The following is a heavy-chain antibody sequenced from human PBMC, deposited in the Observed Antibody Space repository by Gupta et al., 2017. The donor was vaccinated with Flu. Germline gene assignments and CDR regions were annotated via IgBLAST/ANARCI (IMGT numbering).Heavy chain of an antibody. J-gene: IGHJ4*02. CDR2: INTGGSSK. V-gene: IGHV3-64*07. CDR1: GFSFSRYA. CDR3: ARRSRTNCYDF. Sequence: EMQLVESGGGLVQPGGSLRLHCAASGFSFSRYALHWVRQAPGKGLEYVSAINTGGSSKFYADSVKGRFIISRDNSENTLFLQMDRLRPDDMAVYYCARRSRTNCYDFWGQGTLVTVSS.